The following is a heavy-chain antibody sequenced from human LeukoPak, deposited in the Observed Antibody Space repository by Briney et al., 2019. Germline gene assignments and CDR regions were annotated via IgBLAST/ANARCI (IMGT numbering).Heavy chain of an antibody. V-gene: IGHV3-64D*06. CDR1: GFSFSSYA. Sequence: GGSLRLSCSVSGFSFSSYAMHWVRQAPGKGLEYVSAISSNGGSTYYADSVKGRFTISRENYKNTLYLQMSSLRAEDTAVYYCVKQYNWNDVGSSDYWGQGTLVTVSS. J-gene: IGHJ4*02. D-gene: IGHD1-1*01. CDR3: VKQYNWNDVGSSDY. CDR2: ISSNGGST.